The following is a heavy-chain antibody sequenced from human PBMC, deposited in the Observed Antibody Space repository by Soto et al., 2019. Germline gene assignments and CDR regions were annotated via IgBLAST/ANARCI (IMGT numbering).Heavy chain of an antibody. CDR2: IIPLFGTA. J-gene: IGHJ4*02. CDR3: ARPKGSYSSGYYYFDY. CDR1: GGTFSTYA. D-gene: IGHD6-19*01. Sequence: ASVKVSCKTSGGTFSTYAIYWVRQAPGQGLEWMGAIIPLFGTADYAQKFRGRVTITADESTSTAYMELSSLRSEDTAVYYCARPKGSYSSGYYYFDYWGQGTLVTVSS. V-gene: IGHV1-69*13.